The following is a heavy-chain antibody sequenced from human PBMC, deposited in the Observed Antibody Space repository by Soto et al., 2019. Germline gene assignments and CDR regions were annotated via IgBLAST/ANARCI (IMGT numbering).Heavy chain of an antibody. J-gene: IGHJ3*02. V-gene: IGHV3-30-3*01. CDR3: ARGSPEYYGSKDYAFDI. CDR2: ISYDGSNK. D-gene: IGHD4-17*01. CDR1: GFTFSSYA. Sequence: QVQLVESGGGVVQPGRSLRLSCAASGFTFSSYAMHWVRQAPGKGLEWVAVISYDGSNKYYADSVKGRFTISRDNSKNTLYLQMNSLRAEDTAVYYCARGSPEYYGSKDYAFDIWGQGTMVTVSS.